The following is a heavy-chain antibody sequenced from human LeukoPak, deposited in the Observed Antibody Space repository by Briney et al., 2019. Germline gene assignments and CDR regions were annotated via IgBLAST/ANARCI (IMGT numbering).Heavy chain of an antibody. V-gene: IGHV4-38-2*01. CDR3: ATPYSGGYQGLDI. CDR2: IYHSGST. D-gene: IGHD1-26*01. J-gene: IGHJ3*02. Sequence: PSETLSLTCAVSGYSISSGYYWGWIRQPPGKGLEWIGSIYHSGSTYYNPTLKSQVTIFVDTSKNQFSLMLSSVTAADTAVYYCATPYSGGYQGLDIWGQGTMVTVSS. CDR1: GYSISSGYY.